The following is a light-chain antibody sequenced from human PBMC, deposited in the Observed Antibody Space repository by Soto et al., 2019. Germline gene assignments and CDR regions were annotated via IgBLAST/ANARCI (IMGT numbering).Light chain of an antibody. CDR3: QQYGSWT. CDR1: QTISSNN. V-gene: IGKV3-20*01. J-gene: IGKJ1*01. Sequence: EIVLTQSPGTLSVSPGERATLSCRASQTISSNNLAWYQQKPGQAPSLLSYGTSRRATGIPDRFSGSGSGTDFTLTISRLEPEDSAIYYCQQYGSWTFGQGTKVEI. CDR2: GTS.